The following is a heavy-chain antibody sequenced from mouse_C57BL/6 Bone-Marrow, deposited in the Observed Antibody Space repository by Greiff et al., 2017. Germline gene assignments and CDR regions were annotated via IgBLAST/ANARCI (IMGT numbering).Heavy chain of an antibody. Sequence: VQLQQSGAELVRPGTSVKMSCKASGYTFTNYWIGWAKQRPGHGLEWIGDIDPGGGYTNYNEKFKGKGTLTADKSSRTAYMQFSSLTSEDSAIYYCARVGPFPFAYWGQGTLVTVSA. CDR2: IDPGGGYT. CDR3: ARVGPFPFAY. CDR1: GYTFTNYW. D-gene: IGHD4-1*01. J-gene: IGHJ3*01. V-gene: IGHV1-63*01.